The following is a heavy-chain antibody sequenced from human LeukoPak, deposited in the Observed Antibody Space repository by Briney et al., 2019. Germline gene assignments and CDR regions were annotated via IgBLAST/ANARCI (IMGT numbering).Heavy chain of an antibody. CDR3: ARIYGDYLGAFDI. CDR1: GFTFDDYG. V-gene: IGHV3-20*04. D-gene: IGHD4-17*01. J-gene: IGHJ3*02. Sequence: GGSLRLXCAASGFTFDDYGMSWVRQAPGKALEWVSGINWNGGSTGYADSVKGRFTISRDNAKNSLYLQMNSLRAEDTALYYCARIYGDYLGAFDIWGQGTMVTVSS. CDR2: INWNGGST.